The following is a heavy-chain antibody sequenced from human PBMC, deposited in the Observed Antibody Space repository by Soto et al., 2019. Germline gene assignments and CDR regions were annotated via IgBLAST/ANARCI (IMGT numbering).Heavy chain of an antibody. CDR1: GYTFTGYY. V-gene: IGHV1-2*04. CDR2: INPSTAET. CDR3: AREPYLPKARNDF. Sequence: ASVKVSCKASGYTFTGYYIWWLRQAPGQGLEWMGRINPSTAETKYAKKFQGWVTLTTDTSITTAYMELRSLKSNDSAVYFCAREPYLPKARNDFWGQGTLVTVSS. J-gene: IGHJ4*02.